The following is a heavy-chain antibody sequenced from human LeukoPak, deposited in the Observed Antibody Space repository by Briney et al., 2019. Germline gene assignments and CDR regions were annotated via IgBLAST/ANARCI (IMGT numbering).Heavy chain of an antibody. D-gene: IGHD2-2*01. Sequence: ASVKVSCKASAYTFTNYYMHWVRQAPGQGLEWMGWINPNSGGTNYAQKFQGRVTMTRDTAISTAYMELSRLRSDDTAVYYCARTKRAPAASPFDYWGQGTLVTVSS. CDR3: ARTKRAPAASPFDY. CDR2: INPNSGGT. V-gene: IGHV1-2*02. CDR1: AYTFTNYY. J-gene: IGHJ4*02.